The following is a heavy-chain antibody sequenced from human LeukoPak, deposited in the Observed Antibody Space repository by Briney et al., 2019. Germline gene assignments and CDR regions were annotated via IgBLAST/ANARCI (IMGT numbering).Heavy chain of an antibody. V-gene: IGHV3-48*04. CDR2: ISSRTSTI. CDR3: AMGSWTYYNFGAFDI. J-gene: IGHJ3*02. D-gene: IGHD3-10*01. Sequence: PGGSLRLSCAASGFTFSNYNMSWVRRAPGKGLEWVASISSRTSTIYYADSVKGRFTISRDNAKNSLYLEMDSLRAEDTDVYYGAMGSWTYYNFGAFDIWGQGTMVTVSS. CDR1: GFTFSNYN.